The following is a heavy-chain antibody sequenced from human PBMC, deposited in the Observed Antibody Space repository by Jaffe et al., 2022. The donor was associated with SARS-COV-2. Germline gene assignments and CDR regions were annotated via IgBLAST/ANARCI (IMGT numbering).Heavy chain of an antibody. CDR3: ARALGAAHGVPDF. CDR1: GFTFNSYG. CDR2: ISNDGSMT. D-gene: IGHD3-16*01. J-gene: IGHJ4*02. V-gene: IGHV3-30*03. Sequence: QVQLAESGGGVVQPGRSLRLSCAASGFTFNSYGMHWVRQAPGKGLEWVALISNDGSMTHYTDSVKGRFTISRDNSKTTLFLQMSTLRPDDTAVYFCARALGAAHGVPDFWGQGTLVTVSS.